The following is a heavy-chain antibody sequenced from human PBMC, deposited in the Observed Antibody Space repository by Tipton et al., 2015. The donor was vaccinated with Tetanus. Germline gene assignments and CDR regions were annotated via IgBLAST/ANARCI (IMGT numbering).Heavy chain of an antibody. V-gene: IGHV4-31*03. CDR3: ARDQGGGRVARLNWFDP. J-gene: IGHJ5*02. D-gene: IGHD2-21*01. CDR1: GGSISGSPYF. Sequence: TLSLTCSVSGGSISGSPYFWNWIRHHPGKGLEWIGYVYYSGGTYYNPSLKSRVTISVDTSTNQFFLKLTSVTAADTAVYYCARDQGGGRVARLNWFDPWGQGPWSPSPQ. CDR2: VYYSGGT.